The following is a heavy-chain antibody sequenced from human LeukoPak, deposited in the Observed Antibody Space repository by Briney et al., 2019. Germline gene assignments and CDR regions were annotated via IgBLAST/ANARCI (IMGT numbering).Heavy chain of an antibody. CDR3: AKDLELRFLEWLRPFDY. V-gene: IGHV3-23*01. CDR2: ISGSGGRT. D-gene: IGHD3-3*01. J-gene: IGHJ4*02. Sequence: SCAAXGFXXSSYAMSWVRQAPGKGLEWVSAISGSGGRTYYADSVKGRFTISRDNAKNTVYMQMNRLRAEDTAVYYCAKDLELRFLEWLRPFDYWGQGTLVTVSS. CDR1: GFXXSSYA.